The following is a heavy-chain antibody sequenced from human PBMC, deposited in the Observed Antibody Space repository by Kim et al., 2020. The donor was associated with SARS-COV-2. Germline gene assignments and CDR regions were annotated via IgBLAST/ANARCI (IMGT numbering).Heavy chain of an antibody. V-gene: IGHV3-74*01. Sequence: GGSLRLSCAASGFTFSSYWMHWVRQAPGKGLVWVSRIRGDGSGTRYADSVKGRFTISRDNAKNTQYLQMNSQRAEDTAVYYCARDTDYGGYSNFDYWGQGTLVTVSS. CDR1: GFTFSSYW. J-gene: IGHJ4*02. D-gene: IGHD4-17*01. CDR3: ARDTDYGGYSNFDY. CDR2: IRGDGSGT.